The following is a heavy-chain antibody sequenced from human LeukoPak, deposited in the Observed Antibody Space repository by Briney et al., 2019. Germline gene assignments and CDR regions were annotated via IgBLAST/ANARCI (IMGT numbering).Heavy chain of an antibody. V-gene: IGHV3-11*01. CDR1: GFTFRDFY. Sequence: GGSLRLSCAGFGFTFRDFYMSWIRQAPGRGPEWVSYMSNNGYSVYYSASVKGRFTMSRDNGNSSLFLQMDSLRVEDTAVYYCARGKRIFDLWGQGVLVAVSS. CDR3: ARGKRIFDL. J-gene: IGHJ4*02. CDR2: MSNNGYSV. D-gene: IGHD6-25*01.